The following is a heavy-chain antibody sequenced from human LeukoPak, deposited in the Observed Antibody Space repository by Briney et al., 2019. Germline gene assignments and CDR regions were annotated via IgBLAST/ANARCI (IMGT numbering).Heavy chain of an antibody. J-gene: IGHJ4*02. D-gene: IGHD6-6*01. Sequence: GGSLRLSCAASGFTFSSYAMSWVRQAPGKGLEWVSAISGSGGSTYYADSAKGRFTISRDNSKNTLYLQMNSLRAEDTAVYYCAKASTIAARRSQVDYWGQGTLVTVSS. V-gene: IGHV3-23*01. CDR3: AKASTIAARRSQVDY. CDR1: GFTFSSYA. CDR2: ISGSGGST.